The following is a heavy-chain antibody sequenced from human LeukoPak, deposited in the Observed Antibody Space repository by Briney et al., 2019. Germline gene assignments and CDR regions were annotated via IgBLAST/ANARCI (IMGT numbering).Heavy chain of an antibody. CDR2: INHSGST. Sequence: QPSETLSLTCAVYGGSFSGYYWSWIRQLPGKGLEWIGEINHSGSTNYNPSLKSRVTISVDTSKNRFSLKLSSVTAADTAVYYCARVGVLRYFDWLLSKVYYFDYWGQGTLVTVSS. V-gene: IGHV4-34*01. CDR1: GGSFSGYY. D-gene: IGHD3-9*01. CDR3: ARVGVLRYFDWLLSKVYYFDY. J-gene: IGHJ4*02.